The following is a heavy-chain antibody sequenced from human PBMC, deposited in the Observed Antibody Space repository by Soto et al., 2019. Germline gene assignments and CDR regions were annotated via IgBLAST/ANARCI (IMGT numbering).Heavy chain of an antibody. CDR1: GFSLSSTRMA. Sequence: QITLKESGPTLVKPTQTLTLTCTFSGFSLSSTRMAVGWIRQPPGKALEWLALIYWDDDKRYSPFLKSRLTFTTDTSKIRVVLTMSSTDPFDTARYYWAHVVVAGLGYYFDYWGQGTLVTVSS. D-gene: IGHD6-19*01. V-gene: IGHV2-5*02. J-gene: IGHJ4*02. CDR2: IYWDDDK. CDR3: AHVVVAGLGYYFDY.